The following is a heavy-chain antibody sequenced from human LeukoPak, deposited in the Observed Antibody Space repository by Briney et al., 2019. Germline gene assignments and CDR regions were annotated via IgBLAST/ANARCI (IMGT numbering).Heavy chain of an antibody. CDR2: IIPILGIT. CDR3: ARDAPQTSGYSS. CDR1: GDTFSSYT. D-gene: IGHD2-2*01. J-gene: IGHJ5*02. Sequence: SVKVSCKASGDTFSSYTISWVRQAPGQGLEWMGRIIPILGITNYAQKFQGRVTITADKSTTTAYMELSSLRSEDAAVYYCARDAPQTSGYSSWGQGTLVTVSS. V-gene: IGHV1-69*04.